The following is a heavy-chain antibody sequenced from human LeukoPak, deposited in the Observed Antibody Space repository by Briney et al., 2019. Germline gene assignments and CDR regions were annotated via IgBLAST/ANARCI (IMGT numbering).Heavy chain of an antibody. J-gene: IGHJ4*02. CDR1: GGSISSYY. D-gene: IGHD3-22*01. CDR2: IYYSGST. V-gene: IGHV4-59*01. Sequence: PSETLSLTCTVSGGSISSYYWSWIRQSPGKGLEWIGYIYYSGSTNYNPSLKSRVTISVDTSKNQFSLKLSSVTAADTAVYYCAGWGYYDSSGVNYWGQGTLVTVSS. CDR3: AGWGYYDSSGVNY.